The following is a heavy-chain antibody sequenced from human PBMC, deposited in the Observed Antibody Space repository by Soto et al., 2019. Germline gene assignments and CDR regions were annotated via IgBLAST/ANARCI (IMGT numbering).Heavy chain of an antibody. CDR3: AREERSSSCFLDY. CDR1: GFNFSDHY. V-gene: IGHV3-11*06. CDR2: ISGSSRYT. Sequence: GGSLRLSCAASGFNFSDHYMNWIRQAPGKGLEWVSYISGSSRYTNFADSVKGRFTISRDNSKNTLYLQMNSLRAEDTAVYYCAREERSSSCFLDYWGQGTLVTVSS. D-gene: IGHD6-13*01. J-gene: IGHJ4*02.